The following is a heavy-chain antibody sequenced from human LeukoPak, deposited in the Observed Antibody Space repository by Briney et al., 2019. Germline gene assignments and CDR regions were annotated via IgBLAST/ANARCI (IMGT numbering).Heavy chain of an antibody. CDR2: INWNGGST. D-gene: IGHD1-26*01. CDR3: ARERSGSGSYHLDY. J-gene: IGHJ4*02. V-gene: IGHV3-20*04. Sequence: GGSLRLSCAASGFTFDDYGMSWVRHAPGKGLEWVSGINWNGGSTGYADSVNGRFTISRDNAKNSLYLQMNSLRAEDTALYYCARERSGSGSYHLDYWGQGTLVTVSS. CDR1: GFTFDDYG.